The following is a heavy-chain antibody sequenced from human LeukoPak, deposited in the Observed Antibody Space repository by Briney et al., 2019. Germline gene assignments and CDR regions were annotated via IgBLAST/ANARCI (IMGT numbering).Heavy chain of an antibody. D-gene: IGHD3-9*01. CDR2: ISSSSSYI. J-gene: IGHJ6*02. Sequence: GGSLRLSCAASGFTFSSYSMNWVRQAPGKGLEWVSSISSSSSYIYYADSVKGRFTISRDNAKNSLYPQMNSLRAEDTAVYYCARDAPTQYDILTGYYLGYYGMDVWGQGTTVTVSS. CDR3: ARDAPTQYDILTGYYLGYYGMDV. CDR1: GFTFSSYS. V-gene: IGHV3-21*01.